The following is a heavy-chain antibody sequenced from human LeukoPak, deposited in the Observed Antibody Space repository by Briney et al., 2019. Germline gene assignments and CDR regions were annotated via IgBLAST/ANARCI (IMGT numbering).Heavy chain of an antibody. CDR2: INPYSGGT. CDR3: ARGPHWDPHFDY. D-gene: IGHD7-27*01. V-gene: IGHV1-2*02. J-gene: IGHJ4*02. CDR1: GYTFSDYY. Sequence: RASVKVSCKASGYTFSDYYLHWLRQAPGQGLEWMGWINPYSGGTNYAQKFQGRVTMTRDTSISTAYMELSRLRSDDTAVYYCARGPHWDPHFDYWGQGTLVTVSS.